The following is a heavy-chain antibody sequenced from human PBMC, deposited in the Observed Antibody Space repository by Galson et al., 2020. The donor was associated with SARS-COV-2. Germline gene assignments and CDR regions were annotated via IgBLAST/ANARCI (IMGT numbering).Heavy chain of an antibody. D-gene: IGHD3-9*01. Sequence: SGPTLVKPTQTLTLTCTFSGFSLSTSGMRVSWIRQPPGKALEWLARIAWDDDQFYSTYLKTRITISKDTSKNQVVLTMTNMDPVDTATYYCARSYYDILTGYEDWFDPWGQGTLVTVSS. V-gene: IGHV2-70*04. CDR3: ARSYYDILTGYEDWFDP. J-gene: IGHJ5*02. CDR2: IAWDDDQ. CDR1: GFSLSTSGMR.